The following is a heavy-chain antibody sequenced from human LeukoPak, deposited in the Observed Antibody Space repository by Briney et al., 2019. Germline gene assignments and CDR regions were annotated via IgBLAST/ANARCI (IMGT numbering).Heavy chain of an antibody. CDR2: INSDRSTT. V-gene: IGHV3-74*01. CDR1: GFTFSSYW. CDR3: ARGLRPSDY. D-gene: IGHD2-21*01. Sequence: PGGSLRLPCAASGFTFSSYWMHWVRQAPGKGLVWVSRINSDRSTTNYADSVKGRFTISRDNAKNMLYLQMNSLRAEDTAMYYCARGLRPSDYWGQGTLVTVSS. J-gene: IGHJ4*02.